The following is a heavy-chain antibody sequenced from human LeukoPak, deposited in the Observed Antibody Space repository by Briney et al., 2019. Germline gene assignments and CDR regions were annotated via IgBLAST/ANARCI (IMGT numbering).Heavy chain of an antibody. Sequence: GASVKVYCKASGYTFANFAITWVRQAPGQGLEWMGWISVYNGNTNYAQNLQGRVTLTTDTSTSTAYMELRSLRSDDTALYYCARTCSSSSCYMVHWGQGTLVTVSS. V-gene: IGHV1-18*01. CDR2: ISVYNGNT. CDR3: ARTCSSSSCYMVH. D-gene: IGHD2-2*02. CDR1: GYTFANFA. J-gene: IGHJ4*02.